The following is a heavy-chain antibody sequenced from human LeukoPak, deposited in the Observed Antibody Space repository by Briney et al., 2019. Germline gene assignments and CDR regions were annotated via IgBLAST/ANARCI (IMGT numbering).Heavy chain of an antibody. D-gene: IGHD6-13*01. CDR2: INPSGGST. V-gene: IGHV1-46*01. Sequence: ASVKVSCKTSGYTFTTYGISWVRQAPGEGLEWMGIINPSGGSTSYAQKFQGRVTMTRDTSTSTVYMELSSLRSEDTAVYYCAKAELAAAPFDYWGQGTLVTVS. CDR3: AKAELAAAPFDY. CDR1: GYTFTTYG. J-gene: IGHJ4*02.